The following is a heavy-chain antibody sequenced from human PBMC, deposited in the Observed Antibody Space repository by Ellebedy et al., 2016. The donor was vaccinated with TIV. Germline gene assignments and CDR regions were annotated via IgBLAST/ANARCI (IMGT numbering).Heavy chain of an antibody. V-gene: IGHV3-33*06. D-gene: IGHD3-3*01. CDR1: GFTFSSYG. J-gene: IGHJ6*02. CDR2: IWYDGSNK. CDR3: AKDRASFTIFGVVMPSPDV. Sequence: GESLKISCAAPGFTFSSYGMHWVRQAPGKGLEWVAVIWYDGSNKYYADSVKGRFTISRDNSKNTRYLQMNSLRAEDTAVYYCAKDRASFTIFGVVMPSPDVWGQGTTVTVSS.